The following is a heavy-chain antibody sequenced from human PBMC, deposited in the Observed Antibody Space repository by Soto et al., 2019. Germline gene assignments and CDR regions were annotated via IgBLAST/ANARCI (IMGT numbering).Heavy chain of an antibody. D-gene: IGHD6-13*01. Sequence: GGSLRLSCAASGFTFSSYAMHWVRQAPGKGLEWVAVISYDGSNKYYADSVKGRFTISRDNSKNTLYLQMNSLRAEDTAVYYCAREAAAGLDYWGQGTLVTVSS. CDR3: AREAAAGLDY. J-gene: IGHJ4*02. V-gene: IGHV3-30-3*01. CDR2: ISYDGSNK. CDR1: GFTFSSYA.